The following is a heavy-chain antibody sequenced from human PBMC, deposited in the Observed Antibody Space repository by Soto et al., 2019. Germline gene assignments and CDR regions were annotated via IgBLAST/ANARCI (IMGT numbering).Heavy chain of an antibody. CDR2: INPKSGGT. V-gene: IGHV1-2*04. CDR3: ARGDSTDCSNGVGSFFYSHEMDV. CDR1: GYSFTDYH. Sequence: AASVKVSCKASGYSFTDYHIHWVRQAPGQGLEWLGRINPKSGGTSTAQKFQGWVTMTTDTSISTASMELTRLTSDDTAIYYCARGDSTDCSNGVGSFFYSHEMDVWGQGTTVTVSS. D-gene: IGHD2-8*01. J-gene: IGHJ6*02.